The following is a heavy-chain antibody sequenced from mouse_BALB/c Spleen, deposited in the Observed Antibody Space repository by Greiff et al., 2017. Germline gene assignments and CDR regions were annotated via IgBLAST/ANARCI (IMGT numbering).Heavy chain of an antibody. D-gene: IGHD1-1*01. V-gene: IGHV5-6-5*01. J-gene: IGHJ2*01. Sequence: DVKLVESGGGLVKPGGSLKLSCAASGFTFSSYAMSWVRQTPEKRLEWVASISSGGSTYYPDSVNGRFTISRDNARTILYLQMSSLRSEDTAMYYCAREGNYYGSSYDYWGQGTTLTVSS. CDR1: GFTFSSYA. CDR3: AREGNYYGSSYDY. CDR2: ISSGGST.